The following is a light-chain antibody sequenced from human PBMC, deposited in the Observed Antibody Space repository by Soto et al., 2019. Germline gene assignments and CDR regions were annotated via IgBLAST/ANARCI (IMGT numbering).Light chain of an antibody. CDR1: TSNIGSNT. V-gene: IGLV1-44*01. Sequence: QSVLTQPPSASGTPGQRVTISCSGSTSNIGSNTVNWYQQLPGTAPKLLIYWNAQRPSGVPDRFSGSKSGTSASLAISGLQSEDEADYYCAAWDDSLHGVVFGGGTKLTVL. J-gene: IGLJ2*01. CDR3: AAWDDSLHGVV. CDR2: WNA.